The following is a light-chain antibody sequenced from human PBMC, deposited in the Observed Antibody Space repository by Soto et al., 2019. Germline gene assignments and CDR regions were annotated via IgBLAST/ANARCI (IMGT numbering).Light chain of an antibody. J-gene: IGLJ2*01. Sequence: QAVVTQPPSASGTPGQRVTISCSGSSSNIGSNTVNWYQQLPGTAPKLLIYSNNQRPSGVPDRFSGSKSGTSASLAISGRQSEDEADYYCAAWDDSLNGLVFGGGTKLTAL. CDR3: AAWDDSLNGLV. CDR1: SSNIGSNT. V-gene: IGLV1-44*01. CDR2: SNN.